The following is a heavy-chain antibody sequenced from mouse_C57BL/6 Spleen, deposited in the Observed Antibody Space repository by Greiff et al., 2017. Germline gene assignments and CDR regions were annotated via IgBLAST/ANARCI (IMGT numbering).Heavy chain of an antibody. CDR1: GYTFTSYW. Sequence: QVQLQQPGAELVRPGSSVKLSCKASGYTFTSYWMHWVKQRPIQGLEWIGNIDPSDSETHYNQKFKDKATLTVDKSSSTAYMQLSSLTSDDSAVYYCARVYYGNYYAMDYWGQGTSVTVSS. CDR2: IDPSDSET. V-gene: IGHV1-52*01. D-gene: IGHD2-1*01. J-gene: IGHJ4*01. CDR3: ARVYYGNYYAMDY.